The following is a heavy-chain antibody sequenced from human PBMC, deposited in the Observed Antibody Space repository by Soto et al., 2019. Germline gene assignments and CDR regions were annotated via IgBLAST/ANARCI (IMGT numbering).Heavy chain of an antibody. CDR3: ARDIPRLLWFGESETNPTYYYGMDV. CDR1: GFTFSSYA. CDR2: ISYDGRNK. Sequence: QVQLVESGGGVVQPGRSLRLSCAASGFTFSSYAMHWVRQAPGKGLEWVAVISYDGRNKYYADSVKGRFTISRDNSKNTLYLQMNSMSAEDTAVYYCARDIPRLLWFGESETNPTYYYGMDVWGQGTTVTVSS. J-gene: IGHJ6*02. V-gene: IGHV3-30-3*01. D-gene: IGHD3-10*01.